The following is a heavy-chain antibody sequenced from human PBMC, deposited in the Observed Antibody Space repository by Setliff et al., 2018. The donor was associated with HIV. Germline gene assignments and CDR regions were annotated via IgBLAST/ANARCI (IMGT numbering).Heavy chain of an antibody. D-gene: IGHD3-3*01. V-gene: IGHV3-7*03. Sequence: PGGSLRLSCAASGFSLSSFWMNWVRQAPGKGLEWVANIKDDGSDENYADSVRGRFTISRDNAKNSMYLQMNRLTAEDAAVYYCARHDVAKRGKYNFWSGYYSYYYYYIDVWGKGTTVTVSS. CDR2: IKDDGSDE. CDR1: GFSLSSFW. CDR3: ARHDVAKRGKYNFWSGYYSYYYYYIDV. J-gene: IGHJ6*03.